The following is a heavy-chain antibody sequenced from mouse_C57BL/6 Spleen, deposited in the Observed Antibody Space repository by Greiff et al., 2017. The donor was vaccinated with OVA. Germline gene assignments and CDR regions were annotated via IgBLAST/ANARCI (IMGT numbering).Heavy chain of an antibody. V-gene: IGHV2-2*01. D-gene: IGHD2-3*01. J-gene: IGHJ4*01. Sequence: QVQLQQSGPGLVQPSQSLSITCTVSGFSLTSYGVHWVRQSPGKGLEWLGVIWSGGSTDYNAAFISRLSISKDNSKSQVFFKMNSLQADDTAIDYCARTGYDGYRYAMDYWGQGTSVTVSS. CDR3: ARTGYDGYRYAMDY. CDR2: IWSGGST. CDR1: GFSLTSYG.